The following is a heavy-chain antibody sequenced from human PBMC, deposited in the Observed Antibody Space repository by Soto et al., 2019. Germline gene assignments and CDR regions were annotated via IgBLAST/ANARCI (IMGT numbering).Heavy chain of an antibody. CDR1: GYTFTGYY. V-gene: IGHV1-2*04. Sequence: GESLKISCKASGYTFTGYYMHWGRQAPGQGLEWMGWINPNSGGTNYAQEFQGWVTMTRGTSISRAYMELSRLRSDDTAVDDCARVDSPGNSGYDQGVGWFDTWGQGTLVTVSS. CDR2: INPNSGGT. CDR3: ARVDSPGNSGYDQGVGWFDT. D-gene: IGHD5-12*01. J-gene: IGHJ5*02.